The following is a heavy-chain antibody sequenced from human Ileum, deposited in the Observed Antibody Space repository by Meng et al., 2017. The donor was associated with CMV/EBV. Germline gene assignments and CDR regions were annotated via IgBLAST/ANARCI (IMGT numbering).Heavy chain of an antibody. J-gene: IGHJ5*02. V-gene: IGHV3-74*03. Sequence: GESLKISCVGSGFTFSNYWMHWARQVPGTGLVWVSRISSDWTVTTYADSVKGRFTISRDNAENTLYLQMTRLRVEDTALYYCAKVSDWNYGFDPWGQGTLVTVSS. CDR3: AKVSDWNYGFDP. CDR1: GFTFSNYW. D-gene: IGHD1-7*01. CDR2: ISSDWTVT.